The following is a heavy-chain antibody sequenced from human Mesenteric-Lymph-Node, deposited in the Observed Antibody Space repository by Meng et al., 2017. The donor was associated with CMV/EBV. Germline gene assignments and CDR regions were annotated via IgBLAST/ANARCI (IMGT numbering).Heavy chain of an antibody. Sequence: GESLKISCAASGFTFSNYCMSWVRQAPGKGLEWVATIKQDGTEKYYVDSVKGRFTISRDNAKNSLFLQMNSLRAEDTTVYYCARARATGYSFGHFFDYWGQGTLVTVSS. J-gene: IGHJ4*02. CDR1: GFTFSNYC. D-gene: IGHD5-18*01. CDR2: IKQDGTEK. CDR3: ARARATGYSFGHFFDY. V-gene: IGHV3-7*01.